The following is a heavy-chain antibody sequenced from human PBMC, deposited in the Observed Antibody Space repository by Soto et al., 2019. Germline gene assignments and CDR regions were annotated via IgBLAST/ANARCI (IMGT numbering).Heavy chain of an antibody. CDR3: ARDQGVVVEYHSPPGAFDI. V-gene: IGHV1-46*01. Sequence: QVQLVQSGAEVKKPGASVKVSCKASGYTFTSYYMHWVRQAPGQGLEWMGIINPSGGSTSYAQKFQGRVTMTRDTSTSTVYMELSSLRSEDTAVYYCARDQGVVVEYHSPPGAFDIWGQGTMVTVSS. CDR1: GYTFTSYY. CDR2: INPSGGST. J-gene: IGHJ3*02. D-gene: IGHD2-15*01.